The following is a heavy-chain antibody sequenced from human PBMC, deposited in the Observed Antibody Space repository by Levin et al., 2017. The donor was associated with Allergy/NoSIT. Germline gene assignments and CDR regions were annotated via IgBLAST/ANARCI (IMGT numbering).Heavy chain of an antibody. CDR2: IFPDDSDT. J-gene: IGHJ5*02. CDR3: ARLPPSAAGTGKGWFDP. Sequence: KVSCKGSGYSFANYWIAWVRQMPGKGLDWMGIIFPDDSDTRYSPSFQGQVTMSADKSISTAYLQWSSLRASDTAMYYCARLPPSAAGTGKGWFDPWGQGTLVTVSS. D-gene: IGHD6-13*01. V-gene: IGHV5-51*01. CDR1: GYSFANYW.